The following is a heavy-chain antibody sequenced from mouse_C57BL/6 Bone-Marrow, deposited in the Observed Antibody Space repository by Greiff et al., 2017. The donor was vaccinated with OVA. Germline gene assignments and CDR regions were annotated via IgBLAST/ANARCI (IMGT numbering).Heavy chain of an antibody. V-gene: IGHV1-80*01. CDR2: LYPGDGDT. CDR3: ARSYGNYPYYFDY. J-gene: IGHJ2*01. D-gene: IGHD2-1*01. CDR1: GYAFSSYW. Sequence: QVQLQQSGAELVKPGASVKISCKASGYAFSSYWMNWVKQRPGKGLEWIGQLYPGDGDTNYNGKFKGKATLTADKSSSTAYMQLSSLTSEDSAVYFCARSYGNYPYYFDYWGQGTTLTVSS.